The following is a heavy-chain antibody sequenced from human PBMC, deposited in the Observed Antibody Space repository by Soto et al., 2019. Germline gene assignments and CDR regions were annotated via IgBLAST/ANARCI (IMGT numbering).Heavy chain of an antibody. J-gene: IGHJ4*02. D-gene: IGHD6-19*01. CDR2: ISSSGDTG. CDR3: ARDRGAVVGQYFDY. CDR1: GFTFSAYY. Sequence: GGSLRLSCAASGFTFSAYYMSWIRQAPGKGLEWISYISSSGDTGNYADSVKGRFTVSRDNAKNSLYLQINSLRAEDTAVYYCARDRGAVVGQYFDYWGQGTLVNVSS. V-gene: IGHV3-11*01.